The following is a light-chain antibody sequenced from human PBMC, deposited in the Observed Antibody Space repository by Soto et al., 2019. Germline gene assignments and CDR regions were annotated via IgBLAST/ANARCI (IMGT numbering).Light chain of an antibody. Sequence: IGLTQSPGTLSLSPGERATLSCRASQSVARNYLAWYQQKPGQAPRILIFGASGRATGIPDKFSGSGSGTDCTLTISRLEPEDFAVDYCQQYGSLSWTFGQGTKVEIK. CDR2: GAS. V-gene: IGKV3-20*01. CDR3: QQYGSLSWT. CDR1: QSVARNY. J-gene: IGKJ1*01.